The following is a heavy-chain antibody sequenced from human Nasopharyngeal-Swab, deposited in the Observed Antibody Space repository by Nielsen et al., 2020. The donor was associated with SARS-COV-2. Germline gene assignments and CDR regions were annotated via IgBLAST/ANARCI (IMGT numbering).Heavy chain of an antibody. CDR3: ARDRSSATFTYNWFDP. CDR1: GFTFSSYA. D-gene: IGHD1-26*01. V-gene: IGHV3-30-3*01. J-gene: IGHJ5*02. CDR2: ISYDGSNK. Sequence: GESLKISCAAPGFTFSSYAMHWVRQAPGKGLEWVAVISYDGSNKYYADSVKGRFTISRDNSKNTLYLQMNSLRAEDTAVYYCARDRSSATFTYNWFDPWGQGTLVTVSS.